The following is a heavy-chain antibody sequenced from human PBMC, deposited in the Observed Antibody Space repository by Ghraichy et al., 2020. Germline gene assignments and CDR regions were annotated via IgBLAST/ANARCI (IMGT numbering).Heavy chain of an antibody. CDR2: ISSSGSTI. CDR3: ARVGIAAEGTDY. D-gene: IGHD6-13*01. Sequence: LSLTCAASGFTFSDYYMSWIRQAPGKGLEWVSYISSSGSTIYYADSVKGRFTISRDNAKNSLYLQMNSLRAEDTAVYYCARVGIAAEGTDYWGQGTLVTVSS. CDR1: GFTFSDYY. J-gene: IGHJ4*02. V-gene: IGHV3-11*01.